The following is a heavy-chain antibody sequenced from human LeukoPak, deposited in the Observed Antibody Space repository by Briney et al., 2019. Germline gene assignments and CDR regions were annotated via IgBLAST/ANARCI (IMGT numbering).Heavy chain of an antibody. D-gene: IGHD3-22*01. V-gene: IGHV1-18*01. CDR1: GYTSTSYG. CDR2: ISAYNGNT. CDR3: AVVRAGYYYDSSGYYPLVY. Sequence: GASVKVSCKASGYTSTSYGISWVRQAPGQGLEWMGWISAYNGNTNYAQKLQGRVTMTTDTSTSTAYMELRSLRSDDTAVYYCAVVRAGYYYDSSGYYPLVYWGQGTLVTVSS. J-gene: IGHJ4*02.